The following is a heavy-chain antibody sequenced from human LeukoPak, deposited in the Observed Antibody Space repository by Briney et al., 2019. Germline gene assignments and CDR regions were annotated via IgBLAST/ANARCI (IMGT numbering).Heavy chain of an antibody. Sequence: NPSETLSLTCTVSGGSISSGSYYWSWIRQPAGKGLEWIGRIYTSGSTNYNPSLKSRVTISVDTSKNQFSLKLSSVTAADTAVYYCARGSGGLESGYYTVPHYYYYMDVWGKGTTVTVSS. V-gene: IGHV4-61*02. CDR3: ARGSGGLESGYYTVPHYYYYMDV. J-gene: IGHJ6*03. D-gene: IGHD3-3*01. CDR1: GGSISSGSYY. CDR2: IYTSGST.